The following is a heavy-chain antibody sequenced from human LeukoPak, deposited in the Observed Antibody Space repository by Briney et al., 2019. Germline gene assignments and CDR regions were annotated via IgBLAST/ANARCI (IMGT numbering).Heavy chain of an antibody. D-gene: IGHD5-12*01. J-gene: IGHJ4*02. CDR1: GGSISSSSYY. Sequence: SETLSLTCTVSGGSISSSSYYWGWIRQPPGKGLEWIANIYYGGSTYYNPSLKSRVTISVDTSKNQFTLKLRSVTAADTAVYYCARVAYSDYDNRGGFDYWGQGTLVTVSS. CDR2: IYYGGST. CDR3: ARVAYSDYDNRGGFDY. V-gene: IGHV4-39*06.